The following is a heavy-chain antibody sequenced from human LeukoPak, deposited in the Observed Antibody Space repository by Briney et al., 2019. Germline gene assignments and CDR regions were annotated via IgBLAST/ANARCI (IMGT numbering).Heavy chain of an antibody. V-gene: IGHV1-69*04. Sequence: SVKVSCKASGGTFSSYAISWVRQAPGQGLEWMGRIIPILGIANYAQKFQGRVTITADKSTSTAYMELSSLRSEDTAVYYCASSMTTVRAFDYWGQGTLVTVSS. CDR3: ASSMTTVRAFDY. J-gene: IGHJ4*02. CDR2: IIPILGIA. D-gene: IGHD4-17*01. CDR1: GGTFSSYA.